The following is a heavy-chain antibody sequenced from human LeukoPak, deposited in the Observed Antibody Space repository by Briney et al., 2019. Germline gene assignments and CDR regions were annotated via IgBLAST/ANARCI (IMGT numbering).Heavy chain of an antibody. Sequence: PSETLSLTCAVYGGSFSGYYWSWIRQPPGKGLEWIGEINHSGSTNYNPSLKSRVTISVDTSKNQFSLKLSSVTAADTAVYYCARVHNYYDSSGYYPSYYYYYGMDVWGQGTTVTVSS. CDR3: ARVHNYYDSSGYYPSYYYYYGMDV. CDR1: GGSFSGYY. CDR2: INHSGST. J-gene: IGHJ6*02. D-gene: IGHD3-22*01. V-gene: IGHV4-34*01.